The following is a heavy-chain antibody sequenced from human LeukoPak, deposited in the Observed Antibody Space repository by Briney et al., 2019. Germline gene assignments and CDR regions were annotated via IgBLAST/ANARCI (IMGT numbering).Heavy chain of an antibody. CDR2: INSDGSGT. Sequence: GGSLRLPCAASGFTFSSYWMHWVRQAPGNGLVWVSRINSDGSGTSYADSVKGRFTISRDNAKNTLYLQMNSLRAEDTAVYYCLVGLDYWGQGTLVTVSS. D-gene: IGHD3-9*01. V-gene: IGHV3-74*01. CDR3: LVGLDY. J-gene: IGHJ4*02. CDR1: GFTFSSYW.